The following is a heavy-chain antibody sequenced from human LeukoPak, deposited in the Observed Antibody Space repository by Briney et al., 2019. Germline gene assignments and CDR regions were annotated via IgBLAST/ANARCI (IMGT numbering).Heavy chain of an antibody. Sequence: ASVKVSCKASGYTFTSYGISWVRQAPGQGLEWMGWISAYNGNTNYAQKLQGRVTMTTDTSTSTAYMELRSLRSDDTAVYYCAREGYSYGYATYYFDYWGQGTLVTVSS. D-gene: IGHD5-18*01. CDR1: GYTFTSYG. J-gene: IGHJ4*02. CDR2: ISAYNGNT. V-gene: IGHV1-18*01. CDR3: AREGYSYGYATYYFDY.